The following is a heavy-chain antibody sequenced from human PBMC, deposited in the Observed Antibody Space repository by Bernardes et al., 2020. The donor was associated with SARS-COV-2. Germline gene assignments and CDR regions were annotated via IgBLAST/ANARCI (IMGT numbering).Heavy chain of an antibody. J-gene: IGHJ6*02. CDR2: IFSGGST. CDR3: ARTYYEILTGYYSYHGMDV. Sequence: SETLSLTCTVSGGSIIRGSYYWSWIRQPPGKGLEWIGRIFSGGSTDYNPSLKSRVTISTDKSKSQFSLKLSSVTAADTAIYYCARTYYEILTGYYSYHGMDVWGQGTTVTVSS. D-gene: IGHD3-9*01. CDR1: GGSIIRGSYY. V-gene: IGHV4-61*02.